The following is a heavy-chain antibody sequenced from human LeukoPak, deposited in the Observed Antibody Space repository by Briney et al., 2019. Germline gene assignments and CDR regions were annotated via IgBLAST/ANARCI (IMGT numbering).Heavy chain of an antibody. Sequence: SETLSLTCAVYGGSFSGYYWSWIRQPPGKGLEWTGEINHSGSTNYNPSLKSRVTISVDTSKNQFSLKLSSVTAADTAVYYCARGLYVRIWGKGTTVTVSS. CDR1: GGSFSGYY. V-gene: IGHV4-34*01. J-gene: IGHJ6*04. CDR3: ARGLYVRI. CDR2: INHSGST. D-gene: IGHD2/OR15-2a*01.